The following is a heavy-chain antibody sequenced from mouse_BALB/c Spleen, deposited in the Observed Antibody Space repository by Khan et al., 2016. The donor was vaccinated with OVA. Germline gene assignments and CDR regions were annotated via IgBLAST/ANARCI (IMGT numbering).Heavy chain of an antibody. CDR3: ARAYYGNYREAMDY. Sequence: QVQLQQSGPGLVAASQSLSITCTVSGFSLTGYGVNWVRQPPGKGLEWLGMIWGDGSTDYNSALKSRLSISKDNSKSQVFLKMNSLQTDDTARYYCARAYYGNYREAMDYWGQGTSVTVSS. CDR2: IWGDGST. V-gene: IGHV2-6-7*01. D-gene: IGHD2-10*01. J-gene: IGHJ4*01. CDR1: GFSLTGYG.